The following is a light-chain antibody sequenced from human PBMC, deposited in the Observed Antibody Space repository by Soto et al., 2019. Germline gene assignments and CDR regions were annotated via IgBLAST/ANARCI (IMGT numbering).Light chain of an antibody. CDR1: QSLVYSDGNTY. J-gene: IGKJ3*01. Sequence: DVVMTQSPLSLPVTLGQPASISCRSSQSLVYSDGNTYLNWFQQRPGKSPRRLIYKVSNRDSGVPDRISGSGSGTDFTLKISRVEAEDVGVYYCMQGTHWPPVFGPGTKVDIK. V-gene: IGKV2-30*01. CDR2: KVS. CDR3: MQGTHWPPV.